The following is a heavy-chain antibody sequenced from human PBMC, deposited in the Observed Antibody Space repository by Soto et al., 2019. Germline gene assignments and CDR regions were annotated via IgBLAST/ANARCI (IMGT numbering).Heavy chain of an antibody. Sequence: LGESLKISCKGSGYSFTNYWIAWVRQMPGKGLEWMGIIYPGDSDTRYSPSFQGQVTISADKSISTAYLQWNSLKASDTAMYYCARHGYSSAWLNWFDPWGQGTLVTVSS. V-gene: IGHV5-51*01. CDR3: ARHGYSSAWLNWFDP. J-gene: IGHJ5*02. CDR2: IYPGDSDT. D-gene: IGHD6-19*01. CDR1: GYSFTNYW.